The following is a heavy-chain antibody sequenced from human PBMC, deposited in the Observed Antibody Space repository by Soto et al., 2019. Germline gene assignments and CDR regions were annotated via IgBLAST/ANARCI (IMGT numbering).Heavy chain of an antibody. D-gene: IGHD1-26*01. CDR1: GDSISGGGSY. Sequence: SETLSLTCSLSGDSISGGGSYWVWIRQPPGKGLEWIGSIYYSGSTFYNPSLKSRVTVSIDTSKNQFSLKLSSVTAADTAVYYCARWEYADVDLTHWYFDLWGRGSLVTVSS. CDR2: IYYSGST. V-gene: IGHV4-39*01. J-gene: IGHJ2*01. CDR3: ARWEYADVDLTHWYFDL.